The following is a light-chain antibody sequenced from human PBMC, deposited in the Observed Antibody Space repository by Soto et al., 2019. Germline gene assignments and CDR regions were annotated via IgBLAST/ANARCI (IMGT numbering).Light chain of an antibody. CDR1: SSNIGAGYD. Sequence: QSVLTQPPSVSGAPGQRVTISCTGSSSNIGAGYDVHWYQQLPGIAPKLLIYGNSNRPSGVPDRFSGSKSGTSASLAITGLQAEDDAVYYCQSYDSSLTSYVFGTGTKVTVL. CDR2: GNS. J-gene: IGLJ1*01. CDR3: QSYDSSLTSYV. V-gene: IGLV1-40*01.